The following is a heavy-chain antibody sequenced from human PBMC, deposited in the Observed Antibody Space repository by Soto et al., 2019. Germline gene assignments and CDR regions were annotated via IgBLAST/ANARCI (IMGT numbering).Heavy chain of an antibody. CDR2: ISYDGSNK. CDR3: ASAYEGDYFDY. CDR1: GFTFSSYA. Sequence: QVQLVESGGGVVQPGRSLRLSCAASGFTFSSYAMHWVRQAPGKGLEWVAVISYDGSNKYYADSVKGRFTISRDNSKNTLYLQMNSLRAEDKAVYYCASAYEGDYFDYWGQGILVTVSS. D-gene: IGHD3-16*01. V-gene: IGHV3-30-3*01. J-gene: IGHJ4*02.